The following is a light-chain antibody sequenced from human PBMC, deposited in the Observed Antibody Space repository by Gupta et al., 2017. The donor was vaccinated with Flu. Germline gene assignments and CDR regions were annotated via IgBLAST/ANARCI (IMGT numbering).Light chain of an antibody. J-gene: IGLJ2*01. CDR1: SSNIGNDY. CDR3: GTWDSSLSVGV. V-gene: IGLV1-51*02. CDR2: ENN. Sequence: SSSNIGNDYVSWYQQFPGTAPKLLIYENNKRPSGIPDRFSGSKSGTSATLGITGLQTGDEAGYYCGTWDSSLSVGVFGGGTKLTVL.